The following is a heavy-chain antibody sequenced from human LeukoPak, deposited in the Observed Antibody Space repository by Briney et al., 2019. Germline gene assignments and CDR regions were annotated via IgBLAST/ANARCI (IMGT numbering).Heavy chain of an antibody. Sequence: GASVKVSCKASGYTFTSYGISWVRQAPGQGLEWMGWISAYNGNTNYAQKLQGRVTMTTDTSTSTAYMELRSLRSDDAAVYYCARAGGKYYYDSSGYQNWGQGTLVTVSS. D-gene: IGHD3-22*01. CDR1: GYTFTSYG. CDR2: ISAYNGNT. CDR3: ARAGGKYYYDSSGYQN. V-gene: IGHV1-18*01. J-gene: IGHJ4*02.